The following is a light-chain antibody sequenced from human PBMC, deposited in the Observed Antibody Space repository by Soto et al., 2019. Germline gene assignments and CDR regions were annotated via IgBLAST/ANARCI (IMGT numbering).Light chain of an antibody. CDR1: QSVSSSY. Sequence: EIVLTQSPGTLSLSPGERATLSCRASQSVSSSYLAWYQQKPGQAPRLLIYGASSRATVIPDRFSGSGSGTDFTLTSSRLEPEDFAVYYCQQYGSSPSWTFGQGTKLEIK. CDR3: QQYGSSPSWT. CDR2: GAS. V-gene: IGKV3-20*01. J-gene: IGKJ1*01.